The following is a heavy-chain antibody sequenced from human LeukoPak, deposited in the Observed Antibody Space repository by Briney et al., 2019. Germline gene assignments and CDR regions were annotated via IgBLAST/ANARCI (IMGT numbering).Heavy chain of an antibody. V-gene: IGHV3-33*01. Sequence: GGSLRLSCAASGFTFSSYGKHWVRQAPGRGLEGVAVIWYDGSNKYYADYVKSRFTISRDNSKNTLYLQMNRMRAEDTAVYYCTRRVRGPTYHYSYMAVWGKATTATVSS. CDR1: GFTFSSYG. CDR2: IWYDGSNK. CDR3: TRRVRGPTYHYSYMAV. D-gene: IGHD2/OR15-2a*01. J-gene: IGHJ6*03.